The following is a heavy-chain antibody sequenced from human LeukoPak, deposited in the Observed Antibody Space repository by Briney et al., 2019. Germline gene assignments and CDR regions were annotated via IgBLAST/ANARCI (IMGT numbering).Heavy chain of an antibody. V-gene: IGHV3-30*04. J-gene: IGHJ4*02. Sequence: PGGSLRLSCAASGFTFSSYAMHWGRQAPGKGLEGVAVISYDGSNKYYEDYVKGGLTISRENTKKKLYLQMNSLRAEDTAVYYCATAIPSPYCGGDCYSGAFDYWGQGTLVTVSS. CDR3: ATAIPSPYCGGDCYSGAFDY. D-gene: IGHD2-21*02. CDR2: ISYDGSNK. CDR1: GFTFSSYA.